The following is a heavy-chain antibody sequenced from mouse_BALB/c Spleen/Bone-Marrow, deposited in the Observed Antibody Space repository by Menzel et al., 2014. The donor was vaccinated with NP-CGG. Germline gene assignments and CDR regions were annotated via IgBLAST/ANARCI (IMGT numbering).Heavy chain of an antibody. CDR2: IHPGDGDT. CDR1: GYTFTNFW. CDR3: GRVFYVNMDY. Sequence: VMLVESGAELVRPGSSVKISCKASGYTFTNFWMNWVKQRPGQGLEWIGQIHPGDGDTNNNGKFKGKATLTTDKSSSTAYMQLSSVCSEDSAFYVCGRVFYVNMDYWAQATPLPVSS. D-gene: IGHD2-1*01. J-gene: IGHJ2*01. V-gene: IGHV1-80*01.